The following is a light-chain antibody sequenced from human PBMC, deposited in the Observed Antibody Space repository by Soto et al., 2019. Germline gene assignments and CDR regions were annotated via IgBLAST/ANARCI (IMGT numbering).Light chain of an antibody. CDR3: SSYTRTSTL. CDR1: SNDVGAYKY. J-gene: IGLJ3*02. Sequence: QSALTQPASVSGSPGQSITISCTGTSNDVGAYKYVSWYQQLPGKAPKLMIYEVSNRPSGVSNRFSGSKSGNTASLTISGLQAEDEADYYCSSYTRTSTLFGGGTKLTVL. V-gene: IGLV2-14*01. CDR2: EVS.